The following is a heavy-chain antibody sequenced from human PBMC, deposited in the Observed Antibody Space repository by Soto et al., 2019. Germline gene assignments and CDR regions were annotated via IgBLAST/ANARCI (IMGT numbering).Heavy chain of an antibody. Sequence: ASVKVSCKTSGFMFTSFGFSWVRQAPGQGLEWMGWISAYNGNRNYAQKLQDRVTMTTDISTATVYMELRSLRSDDTAVYYCARFPYDFWSGYPASNWFDPWGQGTLVTVS. CDR3: ARFPYDFWSGYPASNWFDP. J-gene: IGHJ5*02. D-gene: IGHD3-3*01. V-gene: IGHV1-18*01. CDR1: GFMFTSFG. CDR2: ISAYNGNR.